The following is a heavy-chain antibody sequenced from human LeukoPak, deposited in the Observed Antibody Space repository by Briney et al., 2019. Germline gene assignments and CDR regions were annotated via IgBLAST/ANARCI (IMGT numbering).Heavy chain of an antibody. D-gene: IGHD3-10*01. CDR3: ASGNYGQFDY. V-gene: IGHV3-48*02. CDR2: ISGSSII. CDR1: GFTFTNYA. Sequence: GGSLRLSCATSGFTFTNYAMNWVRQAPGKGLEWLSYISGSSIIYYADSVKGRFTISRDNAKYSLYLQMSGLRDEDTAVYYCASGNYGQFDYWGQGTLVTVSS. J-gene: IGHJ4*02.